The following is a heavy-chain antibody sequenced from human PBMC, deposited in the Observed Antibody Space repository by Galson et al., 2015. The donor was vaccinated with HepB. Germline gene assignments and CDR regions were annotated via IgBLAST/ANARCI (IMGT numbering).Heavy chain of an antibody. Sequence: PALVKPTQTLTLTCAFSGFSLNIHEMRVNWIRQPPGKALEWLARLDGNDYKVYRSSLRNRLNISKDTSQNPGVLTMTNMGPEDTGTYYCARSYSSGWYGFGSKEAFDMWGQGTMVIVSS. CDR3: ARSYSSGWYGFGSKEAFDM. J-gene: IGHJ3*02. CDR2: LDGNDYK. D-gene: IGHD6-19*01. CDR1: GFSLNIHEMR. V-gene: IGHV2-70*04.